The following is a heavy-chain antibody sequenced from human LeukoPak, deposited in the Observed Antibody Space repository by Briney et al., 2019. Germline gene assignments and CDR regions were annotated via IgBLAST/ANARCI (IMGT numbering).Heavy chain of an antibody. J-gene: IGHJ4*02. CDR3: ARDGSGTDFSLDH. CDR1: GFDIRDYY. Sequence: PGGSLRLSCEASGFDIRDYYMSWVRQAPGKGLEWVGDIRHDGSNVCNVDLVRGRFTISRDIGKNSLFLQMNSLKDEDTAVYYCARDGSGTDFSLDHWGQGTLVSVSS. V-gene: IGHV3-7*04. CDR2: IRHDGSNV. D-gene: IGHD3-10*01.